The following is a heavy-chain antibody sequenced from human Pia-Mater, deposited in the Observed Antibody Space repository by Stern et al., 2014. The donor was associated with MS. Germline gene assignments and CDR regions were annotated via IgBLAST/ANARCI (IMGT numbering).Heavy chain of an antibody. CDR1: GGSLSSYG. CDR3: ASGLIPPTQYNYYGMDV. Sequence: QVQLVESGAEVKKPGSSVKVSCKTSGGSLSSYGISWGRQAPGHGLEWMGGIIPIFGTTNYAQQFQGRVTITADTATNIAYMDLSSLRSEDTAVYYCASGLIPPTQYNYYGMDVWGQGTTVTVTS. V-gene: IGHV1-69*06. D-gene: IGHD2-15*01. J-gene: IGHJ6*02. CDR2: IIPIFGTT.